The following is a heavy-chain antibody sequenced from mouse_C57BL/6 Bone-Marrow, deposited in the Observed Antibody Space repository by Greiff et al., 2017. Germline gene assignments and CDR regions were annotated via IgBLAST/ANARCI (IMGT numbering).Heavy chain of an antibody. CDR3: ARCLLYYGSSSYWYFDV. CDR1: GYTFTSYW. Sequence: VQLQESGAELAKPGASVKLSCKASGYTFTSYWMHWVKQRPGQGLEWIGYINPSSGYTKYNQKFKDKDTLTADKSSSTAYMQLSSLTYEDSAVYYCARCLLYYGSSSYWYFDVWGTGTTVTVSS. V-gene: IGHV1-7*01. CDR2: INPSSGYT. D-gene: IGHD1-1*01. J-gene: IGHJ1*03.